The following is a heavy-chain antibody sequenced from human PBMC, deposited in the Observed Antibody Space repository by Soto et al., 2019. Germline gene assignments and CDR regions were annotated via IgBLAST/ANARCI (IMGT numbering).Heavy chain of an antibody. Sequence: GGSLSLSCTASGFIVSDTYVNWVRQAPGKGPEWVSVISNRGDTHYADSVRGRFSLSRDISDNTLHLQMNNLRVEDTAVYYCAREPRYCRGGSCSITGDAYDIWGQGTMVTVSS. V-gene: IGHV3-66*01. D-gene: IGHD2-15*01. CDR3: AREPRYCRGGSCSITGDAYDI. CDR1: GFIVSDTY. J-gene: IGHJ3*02. CDR2: ISNRGDT.